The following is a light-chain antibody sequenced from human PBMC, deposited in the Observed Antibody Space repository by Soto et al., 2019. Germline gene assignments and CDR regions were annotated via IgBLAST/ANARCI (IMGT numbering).Light chain of an antibody. CDR3: CSYAGSSTYV. V-gene: IGLV2-23*01. Sequence: QSVLTQPASVSGSPGQSITISCTGTSSDVGSYNLASWYQQHPGKAPKLMIYEGSKRPSGVSNRFSGSKSGNTASLTISGLRAEDEADYYCCSYAGSSTYVFGTGTKVTVL. CDR2: EGS. CDR1: SSDVGSYNL. J-gene: IGLJ1*01.